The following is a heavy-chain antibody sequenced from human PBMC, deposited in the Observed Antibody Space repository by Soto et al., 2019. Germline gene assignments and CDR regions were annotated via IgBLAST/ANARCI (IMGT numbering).Heavy chain of an antibody. CDR1: GGSISSGDYY. J-gene: IGHJ6*02. Sequence: SETLSLTCTVSGGSISSGDYYWSWIRQPPGKGLEWIGYIYYSGSTYYNPSLKSRVTISVDTSKNQLSLKLSSVTAADTAVYYCARERYYDSWSGRSPYGMDVWGQGTTVTVSS. V-gene: IGHV4-30-4*01. D-gene: IGHD3-3*01. CDR2: IYYSGST. CDR3: ARERYYDSWSGRSPYGMDV.